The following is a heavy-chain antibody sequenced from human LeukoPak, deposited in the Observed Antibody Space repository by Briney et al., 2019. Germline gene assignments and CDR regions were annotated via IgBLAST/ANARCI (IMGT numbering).Heavy chain of an antibody. Sequence: GGSLRLSCAASGFTFSSYSMNWVRQAPGKGLEWVSSISSSSSYIYYADSVKGRFTISRDNAKNSLSLQMSGLRAEDTAVYYCARDWNGSGTAFDHWGQGTLVTVSS. J-gene: IGHJ4*02. CDR2: ISSSSSYI. D-gene: IGHD1-1*01. CDR1: GFTFSSYS. V-gene: IGHV3-21*04. CDR3: ARDWNGSGTAFDH.